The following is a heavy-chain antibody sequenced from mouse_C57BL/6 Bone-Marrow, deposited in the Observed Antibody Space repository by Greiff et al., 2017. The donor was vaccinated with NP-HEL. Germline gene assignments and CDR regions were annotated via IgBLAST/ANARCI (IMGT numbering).Heavy chain of an antibody. J-gene: IGHJ2*01. CDR1: GYTFTSYG. Sequence: LVESGAELARPGASVKLSCKASGYTFTSYGISWVKQRTGQGLEWIGEIYPRSGNTYYNEKFKGKATLTADKSSSTAYMELRSLTSEDSAVYFCVIYYYGSSHLYYFDYWGQGTTLTVSS. CDR2: IYPRSGNT. V-gene: IGHV1-81*01. D-gene: IGHD1-1*01. CDR3: VIYYYGSSHLYYFDY.